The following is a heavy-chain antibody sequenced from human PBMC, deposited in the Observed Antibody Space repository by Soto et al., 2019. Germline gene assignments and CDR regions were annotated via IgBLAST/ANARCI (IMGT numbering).Heavy chain of an antibody. D-gene: IGHD6-19*01. CDR1: GFTFGDYW. V-gene: IGHV3-7*03. J-gene: IGHJ4*02. CDR2: TMPDGSSK. CDR3: AREVGWSFDY. Sequence: PGGSLRLSCAGSGFTFGDYWMSWVRQAPGKGLEWVANTMPDGSSKYYVASVRGRFTVSRDNAKNSLYLQMNGLRVDDTAVYYRAREVGWSFDYWGRGTLVTVSS.